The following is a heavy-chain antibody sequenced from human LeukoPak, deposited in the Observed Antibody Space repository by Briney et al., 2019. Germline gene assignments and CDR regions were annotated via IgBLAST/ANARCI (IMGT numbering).Heavy chain of an antibody. CDR2: IYSGGST. CDR3: ASDSYSPEYFQH. V-gene: IGHV3-66*01. D-gene: IGHD2-15*01. Sequence: GGSLRLSCAASGFSVSNNYMSWVRQAPGKGLEWVSVIYSGGSTFYADSVKGRFTISRDNSKSTLYLQVNSLRAEDTAVYYCASDSYSPEYFQHWGQGTLVTVSS. J-gene: IGHJ1*01. CDR1: GFSVSNNY.